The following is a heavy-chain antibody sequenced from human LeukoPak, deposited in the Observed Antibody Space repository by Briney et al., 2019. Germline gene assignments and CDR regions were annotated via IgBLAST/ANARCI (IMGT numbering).Heavy chain of an antibody. CDR3: ALSSLDCSGGSCYSENWFDP. J-gene: IGHJ5*02. D-gene: IGHD2-15*01. CDR2: INPSGGST. V-gene: IGHV1-46*03. Sequence: ASVKVSCKASGYTFTSYYMHWVRQAPGQGLEWMGIINPSGGSTSYAQKFQGRVTMTRDTSTSTVYMELSGLRSEDTAVYYCALSSLDCSGGSCYSENWFDPWGQGTLVTVSS. CDR1: GYTFTSYY.